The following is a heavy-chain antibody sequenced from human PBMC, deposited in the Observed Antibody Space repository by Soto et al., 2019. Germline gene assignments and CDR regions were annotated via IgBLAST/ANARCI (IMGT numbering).Heavy chain of an antibody. J-gene: IGHJ5*02. CDR3: ARGGSGALTSAAGTTNWFDP. CDR1: GFSFDDYA. CDR2: ISWSSGNI. D-gene: IGHD6-13*01. Sequence: EVQLVESGGGVVQPGRSLRLSCAGSGFSFDDYAMYWVRQVPGAGLEWVAGISWSSGNIAHADSVKGRFIISRDNDKSSLYLQMNSLLSDDTAFYFCARGGSGALTSAAGTTNWFDPWGQGTLVIVSS. V-gene: IGHV3-9*01.